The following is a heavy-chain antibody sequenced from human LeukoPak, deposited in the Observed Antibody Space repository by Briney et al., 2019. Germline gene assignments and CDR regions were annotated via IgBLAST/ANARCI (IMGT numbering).Heavy chain of an antibody. CDR3: ARHRSSSSWSGGLYYFDY. CDR1: GYSFTSYW. J-gene: IGHJ4*02. D-gene: IGHD6-13*01. Sequence: GESLKISCKGSGYSFTSYWIGWVRQMPGKGLEWMGIIYPGDPNTRYSPSFQGQVTISADKSISTAYLQWSSLKASDTAMYYCARHRSSSSWSGGLYYFDYWGQGTLVTVSS. V-gene: IGHV5-51*01. CDR2: IYPGDPNT.